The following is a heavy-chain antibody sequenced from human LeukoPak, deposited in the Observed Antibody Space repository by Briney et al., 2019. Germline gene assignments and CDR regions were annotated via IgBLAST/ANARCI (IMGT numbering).Heavy chain of an antibody. V-gene: IGHV4-39*07. CDR2: IYYSGST. Sequence: PSETLSLTCTVSGGSISSYYWSWIRQPPGKGLDWIASIYYSGSTDYNPSLKSRVTISVDTAKNQFSLKLSSVTAADTAVYYCARNTEDGFDIWGQGTMVTVSS. CDR3: ARNTEDGFDI. J-gene: IGHJ3*02. D-gene: IGHD2/OR15-2a*01. CDR1: GGSISSYY.